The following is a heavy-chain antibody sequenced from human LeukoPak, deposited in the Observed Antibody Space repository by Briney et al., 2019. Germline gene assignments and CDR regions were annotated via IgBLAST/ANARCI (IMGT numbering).Heavy chain of an antibody. CDR3: ARDGGSYQSDY. Sequence: ASVKVSCKASGYTFTSFHMYWVRQAPGQGLEWMGIINPSVGSTTYAQKFQGRVTMTRDTSTSTVYMEVSSLRSEDTAVHYCARDGGSYQSDYWGQGTLVIVSS. J-gene: IGHJ4*02. D-gene: IGHD1-26*01. V-gene: IGHV1-46*01. CDR2: INPSVGST. CDR1: GYTFTSFH.